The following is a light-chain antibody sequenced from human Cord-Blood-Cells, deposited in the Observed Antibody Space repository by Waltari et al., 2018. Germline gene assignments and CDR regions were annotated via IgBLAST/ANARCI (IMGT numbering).Light chain of an antibody. J-gene: IGLJ3*02. V-gene: IGLV2-23*01. CDR3: CSYAGV. CDR1: SCDVGSYNL. CDR2: EGS. Sequence: QSALTQPASVSGSPGTSITISCTGTSCDVGSYNLVSWYKQPPGKAPKLMIYEGSKRPSGVSNRFSGSKSGNTASLTISGLQAEDEADYYCCSYAGVFGGGTKLTVL.